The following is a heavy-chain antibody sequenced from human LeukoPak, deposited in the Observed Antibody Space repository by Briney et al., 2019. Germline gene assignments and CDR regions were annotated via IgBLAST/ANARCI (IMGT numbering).Heavy chain of an antibody. CDR3: AIPSGNCSGGSCYNSNAFDI. D-gene: IGHD2-15*01. CDR1: GGSISSYTYY. Sequence: SETLSLTCSVSGGSISSYTYYWGWIRQPPGKGLEWIGNIYYSGRTYYNPSLKSRVAISVDTSKNHFSLKLSSVTAADTAVYYCAIPSGNCSGGSCYNSNAFDIWGQGTRVTVSS. J-gene: IGHJ3*02. CDR2: IYYSGRT. V-gene: IGHV4-39*02.